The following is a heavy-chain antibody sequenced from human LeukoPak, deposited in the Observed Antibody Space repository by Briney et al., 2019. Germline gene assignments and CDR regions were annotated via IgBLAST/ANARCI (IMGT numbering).Heavy chain of an antibody. V-gene: IGHV4-39*07. CDR3: ARVSGYDWESFYDY. CDR1: GGSISSSSYY. D-gene: IGHD5-12*01. CDR2: MYYSGST. Sequence: SETLSLTCTVSGGSISSSSYYWGWLRQPPGRGLEWVGSMYYSGSTYYNPSLKSRVTISVDTSKNQFSLKLSSVTAADTAMYYCARVSGYDWESFYDYWGQGSLVTVSS. J-gene: IGHJ4*02.